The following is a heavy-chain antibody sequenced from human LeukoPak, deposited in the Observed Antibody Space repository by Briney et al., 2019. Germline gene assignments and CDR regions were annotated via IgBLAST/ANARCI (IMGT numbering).Heavy chain of an antibody. CDR1: GDSTYTYY. CDR2: IYHTGDT. J-gene: IGHJ4*02. Sequence: PSETLSLTCTVSGDSTYTYYWSWIRQPPGKGLEYIGYIYHTGDTSYNPSLKGRVTMSVDTSNNQFSLRLSSVTAADTAVYYCARTARQCDYWGQGILVSVSS. V-gene: IGHV4-59*01. CDR3: ARTARQCDY. D-gene: IGHD6-6*01.